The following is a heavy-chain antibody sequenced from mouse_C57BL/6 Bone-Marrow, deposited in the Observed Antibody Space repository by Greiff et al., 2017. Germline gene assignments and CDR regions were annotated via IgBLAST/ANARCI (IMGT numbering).Heavy chain of an antibody. Sequence: VQLQQSGTVLVRPGASVKMSCKTSGYTFTSYWMHWVKQRPGQGLEWIGAIYPGNSDTSYNQKFKGKDKLTAVTSASTAYMELSSLTNEDSAVYYCTLFAYWGQGTLVTVSA. J-gene: IGHJ3*01. CDR1: GYTFTSYW. CDR2: IYPGNSDT. V-gene: IGHV1-5*01. CDR3: TLFAY.